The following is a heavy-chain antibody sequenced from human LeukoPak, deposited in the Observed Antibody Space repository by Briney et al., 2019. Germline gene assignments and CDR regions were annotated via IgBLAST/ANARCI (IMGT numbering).Heavy chain of an antibody. V-gene: IGHV4-4*07. CDR2: VHSSGST. Sequence: SETLSLTCSVSGGSISNYYWSWIRQPAGKGLEYIGRVHSSGSTHYIPSLRSRLTMSVDTSKNQFSLALTSVTAADTAVYYCVRVFAVGTTFAFDIWGPGTMVTVSS. CDR1: GGSISNYY. D-gene: IGHD1-26*01. J-gene: IGHJ3*02. CDR3: VRVFAVGTTFAFDI.